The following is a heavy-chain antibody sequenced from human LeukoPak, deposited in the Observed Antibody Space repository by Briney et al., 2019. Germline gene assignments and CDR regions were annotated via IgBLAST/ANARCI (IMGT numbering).Heavy chain of an antibody. CDR2: IYHSGST. Sequence: PSDTLSLTCTVSSYSISSGYFWGWIRQPPGKGLERIGNIYHSGSTYYNPSLKSRVTISVDTSKNQFSLKLSSVTAADTAVYYCARAGYGDSDFDYWGQGTLVTVSS. CDR1: SYSISSGYF. J-gene: IGHJ4*02. CDR3: ARAGYGDSDFDY. D-gene: IGHD4-17*01. V-gene: IGHV4-38-2*02.